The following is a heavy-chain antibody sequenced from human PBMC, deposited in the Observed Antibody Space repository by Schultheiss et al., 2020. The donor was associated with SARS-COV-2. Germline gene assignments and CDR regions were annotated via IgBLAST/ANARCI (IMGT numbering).Heavy chain of an antibody. J-gene: IGHJ5*02. D-gene: IGHD6-13*01. CDR1: GGSISSSSYY. Sequence: SETLSLTCTVSGGSISSSSYYWGWIRQPPGKGLEWIGSIYTSGSTNYNPSLKSRVTISVDTSKNQFSLKLSSVTAADTAVYYCAREVVSGAAGTGNWFDPWGQGTLVTVS. CDR3: AREVVSGAAGTGNWFDP. CDR2: IYTSGST. V-gene: IGHV4-39*07.